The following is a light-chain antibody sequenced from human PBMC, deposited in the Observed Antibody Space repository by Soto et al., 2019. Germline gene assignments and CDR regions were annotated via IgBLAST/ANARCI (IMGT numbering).Light chain of an antibody. V-gene: IGKV3-20*01. J-gene: IGKJ5*01. CDR3: QQYGSSPLIS. CDR2: GAS. Sequence: VLTQSPGTLPLSPGESATLSCRASQTVSITYVTWYQQKPGQAPRLLIVGASKRATGIPDRFSGSGSGRDFTLTISGLEPEDFSVYYCQQYGSSPLISFGQGTRLEIK. CDR1: QTVSITY.